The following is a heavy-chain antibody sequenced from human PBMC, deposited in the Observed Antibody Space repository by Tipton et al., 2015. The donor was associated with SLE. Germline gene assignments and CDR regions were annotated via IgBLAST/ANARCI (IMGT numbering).Heavy chain of an antibody. V-gene: IGHV1-18*01. CDR1: GYTFTTYG. CDR2: ISVYNGNT. J-gene: IGHJ4*02. D-gene: IGHD3-10*01. CDR3: TRGLRFTMVQGVEY. Sequence: QLVQSGAEVKKPGASVKVSCKASGYTFTTYGISWVRQAPGQGLEWMGWISVYNGNTNYAQKLQGRVTMTRNTSTTTAYMELSSLTSEDTAVYYCTRGLRFTMVQGVEYWGQGTLVTVSS.